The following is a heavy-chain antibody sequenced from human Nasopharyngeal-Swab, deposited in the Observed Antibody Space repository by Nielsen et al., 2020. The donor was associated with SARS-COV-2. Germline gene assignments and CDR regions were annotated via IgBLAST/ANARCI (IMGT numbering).Heavy chain of an antibody. Sequence: GESLKISCAASGFSFNNHGMHWVRPAPGKGLEWVAVIWSDGKTTKYADSVKGRLTISRDKSRNTLYLQMNNLRVEDTAIYYCAREGPYSGTNVFDIWGQGTMVTVSS. CDR2: IWSDGKTT. J-gene: IGHJ3*02. V-gene: IGHV3-33*01. D-gene: IGHD5-12*01. CDR1: GFSFNNHG. CDR3: AREGPYSGTNVFDI.